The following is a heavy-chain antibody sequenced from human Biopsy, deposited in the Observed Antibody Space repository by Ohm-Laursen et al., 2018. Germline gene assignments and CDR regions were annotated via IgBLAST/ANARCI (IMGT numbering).Heavy chain of an antibody. J-gene: IGHJ4*02. V-gene: IGHV3-48*01. CDR2: ISSSSSPI. CDR3: ARGSDSDY. CDR1: GFIFSTYS. Sequence: SLRLSCAASGFIFSTYSMNWVRQAPGKGLEWVSHISSSSSPIYYADSVKGRFTISRDNAKNSLSLQMNSLRAEDTAVYYCARGSDSDYWGQGTLVTVSS.